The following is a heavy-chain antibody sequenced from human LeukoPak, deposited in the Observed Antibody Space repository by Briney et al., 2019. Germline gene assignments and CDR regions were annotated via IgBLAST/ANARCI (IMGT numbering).Heavy chain of an antibody. Sequence: SVKVSCKASGYTFTAYYMHWVRQAPGQGLEWMGWITPNSGGTKYAQRFQGRVTMTRDTSISTAYMELSGLRSDDTAVYYCARGFRLSAIEDWFDPWGQGTLVTVSS. CDR3: ARGFRLSAIEDWFDP. D-gene: IGHD2-2*02. J-gene: IGHJ5*02. V-gene: IGHV1-2*02. CDR2: ITPNSGGT. CDR1: GYTFTAYY.